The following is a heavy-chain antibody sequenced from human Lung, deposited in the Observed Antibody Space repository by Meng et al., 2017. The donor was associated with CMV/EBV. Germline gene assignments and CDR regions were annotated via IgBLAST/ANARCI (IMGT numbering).Heavy chain of an antibody. CDR1: GYIFPSFG. V-gene: IGHV1-18*04. D-gene: IGHD2-21*01. J-gene: IGHJ5*02. CDR2: ISPYNGNT. Sequence: ASVKVSCKASGYIFPSFGISWLRQAPGQGLEWLGWISPYNGNTTYAQKIQDRVTMTTDTSTSTAYMELRSLKSDDTAIYYCARDRWRSPTTTLWVYPHEKWLDPWGQGTLVTVSS. CDR3: ARDRWRSPTTTLWVYPHEKWLDP.